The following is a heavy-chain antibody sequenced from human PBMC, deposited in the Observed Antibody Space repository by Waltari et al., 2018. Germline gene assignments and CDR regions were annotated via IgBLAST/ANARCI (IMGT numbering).Heavy chain of an antibody. CDR2: IKRDVTEK. V-gene: IGHV3-7*03. Sequence: EEQVVESGGGLVQPGGSLRLSCAASGVTFSTSWTRWVRQAPGRGLQSVAKIKRDVTEKYYVDAVECRFTISRDNARNLLSLQMNTLRAEATYVYYCTRDSRYCTRSACRGDAFDLWGQGTMVTVSS. J-gene: IGHJ3*01. D-gene: IGHD2-8*01. CDR3: TRDSRYCTRSACRGDAFDL. CDR1: GVTFSTSW.